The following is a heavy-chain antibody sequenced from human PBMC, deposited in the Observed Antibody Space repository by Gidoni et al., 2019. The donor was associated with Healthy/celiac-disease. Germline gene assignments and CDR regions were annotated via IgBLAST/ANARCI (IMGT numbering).Heavy chain of an antibody. V-gene: IGHV1-46*01. D-gene: IGHD5-18*01. CDR1: GYTFTSYY. CDR2: INPSGGST. CDR3: ARDRERGYSYGDRYYFDY. Sequence: QVQLVLSGAEVKKPGASVKVSCKASGYTFTSYYMHWVRQAPGQGLEWMGIINPSGGSTSYAQKFQGRVTMTRDTSTSTVYMELSSLRSEDTAVYYCARDRERGYSYGDRYYFDYWGQGTLVTVSS. J-gene: IGHJ4*02.